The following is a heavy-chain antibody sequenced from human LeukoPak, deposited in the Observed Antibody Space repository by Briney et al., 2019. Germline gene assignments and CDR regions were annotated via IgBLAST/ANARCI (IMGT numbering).Heavy chain of an antibody. V-gene: IGHV4-39*07. Sequence: PSETLSLTCTVSGGSISSSSYYWGWIRQPPGKGLEWIGEIYHSGSTNYNPSLKSRVTISVDKSKNQLSLKLSSVTAADTAVYYCARKGRTILWFGEGSPRYYYYMDVWGKGTTVTVSS. J-gene: IGHJ6*03. D-gene: IGHD3-10*01. CDR1: GGSISSSSYY. CDR2: IYHSGST. CDR3: ARKGRTILWFGEGSPRYYYYMDV.